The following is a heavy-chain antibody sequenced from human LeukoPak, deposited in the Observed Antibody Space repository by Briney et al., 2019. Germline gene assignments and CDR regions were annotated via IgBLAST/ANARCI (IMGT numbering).Heavy chain of an antibody. Sequence: SVKVSCKASGGTFSSYAISWVRQAPGQGLEWMGGIIPIFGTANYAQKFQGRVTITADESTSTAYMGLSSLRSEDTAVYYCARGEELLWFGDAFDIWGQGTMVTVSS. J-gene: IGHJ3*02. D-gene: IGHD3-10*01. CDR2: IIPIFGTA. CDR1: GGTFSSYA. CDR3: ARGEELLWFGDAFDI. V-gene: IGHV1-69*13.